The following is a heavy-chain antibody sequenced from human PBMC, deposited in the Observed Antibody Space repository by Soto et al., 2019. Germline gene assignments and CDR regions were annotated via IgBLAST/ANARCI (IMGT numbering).Heavy chain of an antibody. V-gene: IGHV4-30-2*01. J-gene: IGHJ5*02. D-gene: IGHD6-6*01. Sequence: PSETLSLTCAVSGGSISSGGYSWSWIRQPPGKGLEWIGYIYHSGSTYYNPSLKRRVTISVDRSKNQFSLKLSSVTAADTAVYYCAKGVAVGFHFGSSTDRGFGPWGQGTLVTVSS. CDR1: GGSISSGGYS. CDR3: AKGVAVGFHFGSSTDRGFGP. CDR2: IYHSGST.